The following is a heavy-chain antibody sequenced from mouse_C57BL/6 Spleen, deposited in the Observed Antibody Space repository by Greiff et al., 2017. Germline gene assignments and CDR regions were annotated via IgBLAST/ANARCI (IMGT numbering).Heavy chain of an antibody. D-gene: IGHD1-1*02. CDR3: ARAPYGDAMDY. CDR2: INYDGSST. V-gene: IGHV5-16*01. CDR1: GFTFSDYY. Sequence: EVQRVESEGGLVQPGSSMKLSCTASGFTFSDYYMAWVRQVPEKGLEWVANINYDGSSTYYLDSLKSRFIISRDNAKNILYLQMSSLKSEDTATYYCARAPYGDAMDYWGQGTSVTVAS. J-gene: IGHJ4*01.